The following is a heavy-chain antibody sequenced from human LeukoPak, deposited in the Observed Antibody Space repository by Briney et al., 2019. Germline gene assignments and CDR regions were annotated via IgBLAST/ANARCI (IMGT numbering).Heavy chain of an antibody. CDR3: ARSRSGSVAGTSDY. J-gene: IGHJ4*02. D-gene: IGHD6-19*01. CDR2: VSTDGDT. V-gene: IGHV3-23*01. Sequence: GGSLRLSCAASGFTFSRYAMSWVRQAPGKGLEWVSSVSTDGDTYYTDSVKDRFTISRDVSRNTLFLQMISLRADDTALYYCARSRSGSVAGTSDYWGQGTLVIVSS. CDR1: GFTFSRYA.